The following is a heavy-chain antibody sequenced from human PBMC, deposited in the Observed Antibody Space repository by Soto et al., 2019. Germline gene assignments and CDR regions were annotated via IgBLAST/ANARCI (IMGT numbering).Heavy chain of an antibody. J-gene: IGHJ6*02. CDR2: INHSGTS. Sequence: SETLSLTCTVSGGSFRGYYWGWVRQPPGKGLEWIGEINHSGTSNYHPSLKSRVTISVATSKNQFSLTVNSVTPADTAVYYCARGEITLLGGMDVWGQGTTVT. D-gene: IGHD3-10*01. CDR1: GGSFRGYY. V-gene: IGHV4-34*01. CDR3: ARGEITLLGGMDV.